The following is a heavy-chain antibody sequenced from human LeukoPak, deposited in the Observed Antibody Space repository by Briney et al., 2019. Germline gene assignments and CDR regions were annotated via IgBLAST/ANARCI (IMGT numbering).Heavy chain of an antibody. CDR1: GFTFSSYW. V-gene: IGHV3-7*05. CDR3: ARSLGYCSAGSCFPFDY. Sequence: GGSLRLSCAASGFTFSSYWMSWVRKAPGKGLGWVAIIKQDGSDKYYVDSVKGRFTISRDNAKNSLYLQMNSLRAEDTAVYYCARSLGYCSAGSCFPFDYWGQGTLVTVSS. J-gene: IGHJ4*02. D-gene: IGHD2-15*01. CDR2: IKQDGSDK.